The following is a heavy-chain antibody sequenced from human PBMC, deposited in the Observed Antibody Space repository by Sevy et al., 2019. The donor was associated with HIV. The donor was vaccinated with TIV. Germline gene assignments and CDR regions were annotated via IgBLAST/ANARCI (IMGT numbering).Heavy chain of an antibody. J-gene: IGHJ4*02. CDR1: GYTFNSHG. D-gene: IGHD3-10*01. CDR2: IRAFNGNK. V-gene: IGHV1-18*01. Sequence: ASVKVSCKASGYTFNSHGISWVRQAPGQGLEWMGWIRAFNGNKNSAQKFQGRVAMTTDTSTSTAYMERRGLKPVDTAVYYCARDRMLDGSGGDHPLSYWGQGTLVTVSS. CDR3: ARDRMLDGSGGDHPLSY.